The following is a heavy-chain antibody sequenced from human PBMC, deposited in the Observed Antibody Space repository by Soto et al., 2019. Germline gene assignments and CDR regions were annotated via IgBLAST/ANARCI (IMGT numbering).Heavy chain of an antibody. CDR3: AREVEGDYYYYMDV. CDR1: GFTFSSYG. Sequence: GGSLRLSCAASGFTFSSYGMHWVRQAPGKGLEWVAVIWYDGSNKYYADSVKGRFTISRDNSKNTLYLQMNSLRAEDTAVYYCAREVEGDYYYYMDVWGKGTTVTVSS. V-gene: IGHV3-33*01. CDR2: IWYDGSNK. J-gene: IGHJ6*03.